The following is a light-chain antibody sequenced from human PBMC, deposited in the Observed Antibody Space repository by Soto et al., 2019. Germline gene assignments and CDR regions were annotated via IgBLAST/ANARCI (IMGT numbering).Light chain of an antibody. CDR2: EVN. J-gene: IGLJ2*01. CDR1: SSDVGVYKY. CDR3: NSYAVINNLGG. V-gene: IGLV2-8*01. Sequence: QSALTQPPSASGSPGQSVTISCTVTSSDVGVYKYVSWYQQHPGKAPKLIIYEVNKRPSGVPDRFSGSKSGNTSSLTVSGRQAADEADYYCNSYAVINNLGGFGSGTKLTV.